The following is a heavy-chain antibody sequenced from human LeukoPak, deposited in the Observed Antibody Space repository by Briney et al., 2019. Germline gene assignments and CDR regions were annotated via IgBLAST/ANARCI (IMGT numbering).Heavy chain of an antibody. Sequence: SETLSLTCAVYGGSFSGYYWSWLRQPPGKGLEWIGEINHSGSTNYNPSLKSRVTISVDTSKNQFSLKLSSVTAADTAVYYCARDMMTEAFDIWGQGTMVTVSS. CDR1: GGSFSGYY. CDR2: INHSGST. J-gene: IGHJ3*02. D-gene: IGHD3-16*01. V-gene: IGHV4-34*01. CDR3: ARDMMTEAFDI.